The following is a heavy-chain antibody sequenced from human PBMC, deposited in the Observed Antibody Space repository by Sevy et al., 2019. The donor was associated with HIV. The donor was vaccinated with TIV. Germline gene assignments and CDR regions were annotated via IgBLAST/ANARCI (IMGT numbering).Heavy chain of an antibody. CDR3: ARETSLGYTRSNYSYALDV. CDR1: EFTLSGNA. J-gene: IGHJ6*02. V-gene: IGHV3-23*01. D-gene: IGHD3-16*02. Sequence: GGSLRLSCAVSEFTLSGNAMIWVRQAPGKGLEWVSGISGTAAITYYADSVKGRFTIFSDNSKSTLYLQMNSLRAEDTAVYYCARETSLGYTRSNYSYALDVWGQGTTVTVSS. CDR2: ISGTAAIT.